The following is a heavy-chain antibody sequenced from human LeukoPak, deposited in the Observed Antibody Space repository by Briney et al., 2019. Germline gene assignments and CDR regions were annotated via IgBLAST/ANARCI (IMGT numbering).Heavy chain of an antibody. D-gene: IGHD5-12*01. CDR2: MNPNSGNT. J-gene: IGHJ4*02. CDR3: ATGAPPYSGYGLDY. CDR1: GYTFTSYD. V-gene: IGHV1-8*01. Sequence: ASVKVSCKASGYTFTSYDINWVRQATGQGLEWMGWMNPNSGNTGYAQKFQGRVTMTEDTSTDTAYMELSSLRSEDTAVYYCATGAPPYSGYGLDYWGQGTLVTVSS.